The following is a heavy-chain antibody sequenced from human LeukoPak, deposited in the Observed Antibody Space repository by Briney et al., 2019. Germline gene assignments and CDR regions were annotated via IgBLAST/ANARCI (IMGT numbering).Heavy chain of an antibody. D-gene: IGHD6-19*01. CDR2: IRGNGGNT. CDR1: GFSFSSYA. V-gene: IGHV3-23*01. CDR3: ARDRGSSGWYIDY. Sequence: GGSLRLSCAASGFSFSSYAMNWVRQGPGKGLEWVSGIRGNGGNTYYADSVKGRFTISRDNSKNTLYLQMNSLRAEDTAVYYCARDRGSSGWYIDYWGQGTLVTVSS. J-gene: IGHJ4*02.